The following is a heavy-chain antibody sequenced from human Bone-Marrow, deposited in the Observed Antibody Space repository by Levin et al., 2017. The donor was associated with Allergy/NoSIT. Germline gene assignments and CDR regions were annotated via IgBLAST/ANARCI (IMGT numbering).Heavy chain of an antibody. D-gene: IGHD1-7*01. V-gene: IGHV3-30-3*01. J-gene: IGHJ4*02. CDR2: ISYDGNNK. CDR3: AKDGHGYNWNYGLFYFHY. Sequence: LSLTCAASGFTFSSYAMHWVRQAPGKGPEWLAVISYDGNNKKYVNSVKGRFTISRDNSKSTLYLDMNSLRVEDTALYYCAKDGHGYNWNYGLFYFHYWGQGTLVTVSS. CDR1: GFTFSSYA.